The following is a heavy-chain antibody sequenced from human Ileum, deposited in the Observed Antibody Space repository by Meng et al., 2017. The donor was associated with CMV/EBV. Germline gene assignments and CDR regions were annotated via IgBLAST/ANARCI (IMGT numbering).Heavy chain of an antibody. CDR2: IIAIFKTP. Sequence: VQWMQSGARVREPGASMEVSCKSLGGSVNNYAFTWVRQAPGQGLEWMGGIIAIFKTPNYAQKFQGRLTITADESTGTSYMELTSLTSEDTAVYYCARGFLNGYQPFDYWGQGTLVTVSS. J-gene: IGHJ4*02. D-gene: IGHD5-24*01. V-gene: IGHV1-69*12. CDR1: GGSVNNYA. CDR3: ARGFLNGYQPFDY.